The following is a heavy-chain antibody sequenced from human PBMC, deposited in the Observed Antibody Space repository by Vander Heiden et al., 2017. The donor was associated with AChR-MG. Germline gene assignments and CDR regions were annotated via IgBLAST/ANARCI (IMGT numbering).Heavy chain of an antibody. V-gene: IGHV3-23*01. CDR3: EKLAAHVGRFSFLDA. CDR2: ISGSGVTT. CDR1: GFACNSSA. Sequence: EVQLLESGGDLLQRGGSLRLSCAASGFACNSSAMSWVRQAPGKGLEWVSGISGSGVTTYYADSVKGRFTISRDNSKNTLYLQMNSLGVEDTAVDYCEKLAAHVGRFSFLDAWGKGTLVTGSS. J-gene: IGHJ5*02. D-gene: IGHD6-6*01.